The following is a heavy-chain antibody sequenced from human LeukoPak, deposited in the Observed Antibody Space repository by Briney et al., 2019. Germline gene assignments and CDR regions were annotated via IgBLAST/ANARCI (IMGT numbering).Heavy chain of an antibody. CDR1: GFTFSNYA. Sequence: GGSLRLSCAASGFTFSNYAMSWVRQAPGKGLEWVSSISGSGGNTYYADPVKGRFTISRDNSKNTLYLQMNSLRAEDTAVYYCAELGITMIGGVWGKGTTVTISS. J-gene: IGHJ6*04. V-gene: IGHV3-23*01. D-gene: IGHD3-10*02. CDR3: AELGITMIGGV. CDR2: ISGSGGNT.